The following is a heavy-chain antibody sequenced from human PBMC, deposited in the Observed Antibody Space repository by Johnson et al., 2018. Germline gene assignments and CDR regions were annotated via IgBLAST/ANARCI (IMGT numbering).Heavy chain of an antibody. CDR1: GYTLKNYD. Sequence: QVQLVESGAEVKKPGASVKVSCKASGYTLKNYDVNWVRQATGQGLEWMGSIDPNSGNTDYARKFEGRITMTSNTSIGTTYMELSSLRSEDTAIYYCARRHCTTTSCYYYYDYMDVWGKGATVTVSS. V-gene: IGHV1-8*01. CDR3: ARRHCTTTSCYYYYDYMDV. D-gene: IGHD2-2*01. J-gene: IGHJ6*03. CDR2: IDPNSGNT.